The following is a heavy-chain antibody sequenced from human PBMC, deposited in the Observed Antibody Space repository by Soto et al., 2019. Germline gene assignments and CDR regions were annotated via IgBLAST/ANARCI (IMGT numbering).Heavy chain of an antibody. CDR2: ISYDGSNK. CDR3: ARGGYSSGPRYYYYYGMDV. D-gene: IGHD6-19*01. J-gene: IGHJ6*02. Sequence: SLRLSCAASGFTFSSYAMHWVRQAPGKGLEWVAVISYDGSNKYYADSVKGRFTISRDNSKNTLYLQMNSLRAEDTAVYYCARGGYSSGPRYYYYYGMDVWGQGTTVPVSS. CDR1: GFTFSSYA. V-gene: IGHV3-30-3*01.